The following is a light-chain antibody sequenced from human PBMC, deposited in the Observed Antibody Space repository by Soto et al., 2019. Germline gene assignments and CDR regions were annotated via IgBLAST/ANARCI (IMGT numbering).Light chain of an antibody. CDR3: QQYGSSPYT. Sequence: EIVLTQSPGTLALSPGERATLSCMPSQSVGGGDFAWYQQKPGQAPRPLMLGSSSMATGIPDRFSGSGSGTHFTLTISRLESEDCAVYYCQQYGSSPYTLGQGTRVEIK. CDR1: QSVGGGD. CDR2: GSS. J-gene: IGKJ2*01. V-gene: IGKV3-20*01.